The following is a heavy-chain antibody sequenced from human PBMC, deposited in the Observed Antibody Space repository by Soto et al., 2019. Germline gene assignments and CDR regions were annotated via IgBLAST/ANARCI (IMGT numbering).Heavy chain of an antibody. Sequence: QVQLQESGPGLVKPSETLSLTCTVSGGSISSYYWSWIRQPPGKGLEWIGYIYYSGSTNYNPSLKSRVTISVDTSKNQFSLKLSSVTAADTAVYYCARYLPKVRGSRGWFDPWGQGTLVTVSS. CDR3: ARYLPKVRGSRGWFDP. CDR2: IYYSGST. V-gene: IGHV4-59*01. D-gene: IGHD3-10*01. CDR1: GGSISSYY. J-gene: IGHJ5*02.